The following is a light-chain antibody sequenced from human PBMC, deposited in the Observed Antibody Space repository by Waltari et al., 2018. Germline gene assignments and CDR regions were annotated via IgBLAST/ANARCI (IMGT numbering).Light chain of an antibody. V-gene: IGLV2-23*01. Sequence: QSALTQPASVSGSPGQSITISCTGSRSDVGRYDLVSWYQQHPEKAPQVIIFEDNKRPSGVSDRLSGSKSGNTASLTISGLPAEDEADYYCCSYADSWTWVFGGGTKLTVL. CDR3: CSYADSWTWV. J-gene: IGLJ3*02. CDR2: EDN. CDR1: RSDVGRYDL.